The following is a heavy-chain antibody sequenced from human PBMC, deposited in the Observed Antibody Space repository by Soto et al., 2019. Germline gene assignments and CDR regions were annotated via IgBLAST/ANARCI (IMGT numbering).Heavy chain of an antibody. Sequence: SETLSLTCTVSGGSISSYYWSWIRQPPGKGLEWIGYIYYSGSTNYNPSLKSRVTISVDTSKSQFSLKLSSVTAADTAVYYCAKDLPGELLPTCFDSWGQGTLVTVSS. J-gene: IGHJ5*01. CDR2: IYYSGST. CDR1: GGSISSYY. D-gene: IGHD1-26*01. V-gene: IGHV4-59*01. CDR3: AKDLPGELLPTCFDS.